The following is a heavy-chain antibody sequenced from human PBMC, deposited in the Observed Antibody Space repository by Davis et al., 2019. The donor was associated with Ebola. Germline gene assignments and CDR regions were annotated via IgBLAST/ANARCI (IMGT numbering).Heavy chain of an antibody. CDR2: TSYDGINE. V-gene: IGHV3-30*18. CDR1: GFTLSSYG. CDR3: AKDHCSSTNCHVWGVFEY. D-gene: IGHD2-2*01. J-gene: IGHJ4*02. Sequence: PGGSLRLSCVASGFTLSSYGLHWVRQAPGKGLEWVAFTSYDGINEHHAESVKGRFTISRDNFKNTLYLQMNSLRREDTAVYYCAKDHCSSTNCHVWGVFEYWGQGTLVTVSS.